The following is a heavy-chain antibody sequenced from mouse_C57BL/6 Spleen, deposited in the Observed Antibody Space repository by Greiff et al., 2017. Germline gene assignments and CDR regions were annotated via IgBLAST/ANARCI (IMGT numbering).Heavy chain of an antibody. CDR2: FYPGSGSI. J-gene: IGHJ4*01. Sequence: VQLQQSGAELVKPGASVKLSCKASGYTFTEYTIHWVKQRSGQGLEWIGWFYPGSGSIKYNEKFKDKDTLTADKSSSTVYMELSRLTSEDSAVYFCARHEGLYYYGSSGYAMDYWGQGTSVTVSS. CDR1: GYTFTEYT. V-gene: IGHV1-62-2*01. CDR3: ARHEGLYYYGSSGYAMDY. D-gene: IGHD1-1*01.